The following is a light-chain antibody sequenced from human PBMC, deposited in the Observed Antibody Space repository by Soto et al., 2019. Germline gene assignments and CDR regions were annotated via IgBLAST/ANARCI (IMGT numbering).Light chain of an antibody. CDR1: QSISKF. V-gene: IGKV1-39*01. CDR3: QQNYNTPIT. CDR2: AAS. J-gene: IGKJ5*01. Sequence: DIQMPQSPSSLSASVGDRTTITCRASQSISKFLSWYQQRPGTAPKLLIYAASSLESGVPSRFSGSGSGTDFTLTISSLQPEDFATYYCQQNYNTPITFGQGTRLEI.